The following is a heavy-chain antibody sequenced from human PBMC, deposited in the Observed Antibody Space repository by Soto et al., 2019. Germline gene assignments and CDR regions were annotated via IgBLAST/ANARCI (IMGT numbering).Heavy chain of an antibody. CDR1: RDTFSNYA. CDR2: IIPIFGST. D-gene: IGHD3-16*01. CDR3: ARGETYLGV. V-gene: IGHV1-69*01. Sequence: QVQLVQSGAEVKKPGSSVKVSCKASRDTFSNYAINWVRQAPGQGLEWMGGIIPIFGSTKYAEKFQGRVTITADESTSTAYMELSSLRFKDTAVYYCARGETYLGVWGQGTTVTVSS. J-gene: IGHJ6*02.